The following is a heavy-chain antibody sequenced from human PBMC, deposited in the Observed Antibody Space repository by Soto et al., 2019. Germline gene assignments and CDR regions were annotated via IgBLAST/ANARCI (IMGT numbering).Heavy chain of an antibody. CDR3: WEGPGWELDY. J-gene: IGHJ4*02. V-gene: IGHV3-7*03. CDR1: GFTFSTYW. Sequence: EAQLVESGGGLVQPGGSLRLSCAASGFTFSTYWMNWVRQAPGMGLEWLAIIRQDATETHYVDSVKGRFTISRDNTKNSLFLQMQNLRADDRDVYYCWEGPGWELDYWGQGTLVTVSS. D-gene: IGHD1-26*01. CDR2: IRQDATET.